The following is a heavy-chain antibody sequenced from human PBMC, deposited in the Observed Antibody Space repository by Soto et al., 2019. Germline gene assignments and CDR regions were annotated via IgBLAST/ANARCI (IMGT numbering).Heavy chain of an antibody. Sequence: GASVKVSCKASGGTFSSYTISWVRQAPGQGLEWMGRIIPILGIANYAQKFQGRVTITADKSTSTAYMELSSLRSEDTAVYYCARDLGREYSGYDWWPYYYYMDVWGKGTTVTVSS. J-gene: IGHJ6*03. V-gene: IGHV1-69*04. CDR3: ARDLGREYSGYDWWPYYYYMDV. CDR2: IIPILGIA. CDR1: GGTFSSYT. D-gene: IGHD5-12*01.